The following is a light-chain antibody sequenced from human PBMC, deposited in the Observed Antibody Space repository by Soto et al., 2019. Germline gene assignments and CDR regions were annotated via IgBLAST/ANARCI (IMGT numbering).Light chain of an antibody. CDR2: DAS. CDR3: QQYNSYSPGRYT. Sequence: DIQMTQSPSTLSASVGDRVTITCRASQSISSWLAWYQQKPGKAPKLLIYDASSLESGVQSRFSGSGSGTEFTLTISSLQPDDFATYYCQQYNSYSPGRYTFGQGTKLEIK. V-gene: IGKV1-5*01. J-gene: IGKJ2*01. CDR1: QSISSW.